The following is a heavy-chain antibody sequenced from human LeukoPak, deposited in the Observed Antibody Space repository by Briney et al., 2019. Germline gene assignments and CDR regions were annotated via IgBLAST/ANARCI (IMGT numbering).Heavy chain of an antibody. CDR2: IYRSGST. Sequence: GGSLRLSCAASGFTVSSNYMSWIRQAPGKGLEWVSVIYRSGSTHYADSVKDRFIISRDNSKNTLSLQMNSLRAEDTAVYYCAVPQRKLLNWGQRTLVTVSS. D-gene: IGHD1-26*01. CDR1: GFTVSSNY. J-gene: IGHJ4*02. V-gene: IGHV3-66*01. CDR3: AVPQRKLLN.